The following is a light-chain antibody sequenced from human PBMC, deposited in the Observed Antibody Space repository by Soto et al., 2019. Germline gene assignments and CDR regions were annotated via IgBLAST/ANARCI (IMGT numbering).Light chain of an antibody. CDR3: GAWDDILNGYV. J-gene: IGLJ1*01. Sequence: QSVLTQPPSASGTPGQRVPISCSGSRSNIGSNTVNWYQQLPGGAPKALVQNNNQRPSGVPDRFSGSKSGTSASLAISGLQSGDEADYYCGAWDDILNGYVFGFGTKVTVL. CDR2: NNN. V-gene: IGLV1-44*01. CDR1: RSNIGSNT.